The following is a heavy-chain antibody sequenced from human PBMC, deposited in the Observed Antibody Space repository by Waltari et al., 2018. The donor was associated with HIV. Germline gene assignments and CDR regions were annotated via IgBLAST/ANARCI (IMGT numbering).Heavy chain of an antibody. D-gene: IGHD3-22*01. CDR2: VSGSGAKS. Sequence: EVPLLESGGGLVQPGGPRRRPCAASGFAHVPYAIPWVRQAPERGLEWVAAVSGSGAKSFYADSVKGRFTISRDNSKNTVFLQMNSLRAADTAIYYCAKAYYENTAYYYDFWGRGTRVTVSS. V-gene: IGHV3-23*01. J-gene: IGHJ4*02. CDR3: AKAYYENTAYYYDF. CDR1: GFAHVPYA.